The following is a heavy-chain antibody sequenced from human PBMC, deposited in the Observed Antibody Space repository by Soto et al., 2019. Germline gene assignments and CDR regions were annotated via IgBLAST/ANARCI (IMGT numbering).Heavy chain of an antibody. V-gene: IGHV4-34*01. CDR1: GGFFRGYY. J-gene: IGHJ5*02. CDR2: INHSGST. CDR3: ARSDYGDYDWFDP. D-gene: IGHD4-17*01. Sequence: SETLSHTCAVYGGFFRGYYWIWIRQSPGKGLEWIREINHSGSTNYNPSLKSRVTISVDTSKNQFSLKLSSVTAADTAVYYCARSDYGDYDWFDPWGQGTLVTVSS.